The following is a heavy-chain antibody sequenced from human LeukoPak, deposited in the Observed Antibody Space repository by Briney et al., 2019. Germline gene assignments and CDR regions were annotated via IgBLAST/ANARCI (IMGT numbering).Heavy chain of an antibody. CDR3: AKDQDVAAAGTWGSIDY. V-gene: IGHV3-30*18. D-gene: IGHD6-13*01. Sequence: ALRLSCAASGFTFSNYGIHWVRQAPGKGLEWVAVISYDATNEYYTDSVKGRFTISRDNSRNTLYLQMNSLRAEDTAVYYCAKDQDVAAAGTWGSIDYWGQGTLVTVSS. J-gene: IGHJ4*02. CDR1: GFTFSNYG. CDR2: ISYDATNE.